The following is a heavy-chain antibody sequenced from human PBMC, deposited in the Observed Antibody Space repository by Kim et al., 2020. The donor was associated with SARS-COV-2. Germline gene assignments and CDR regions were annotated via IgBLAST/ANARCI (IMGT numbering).Heavy chain of an antibody. D-gene: IGHD3-10*01. CDR3: AGEYYYGSGSHYYYYGMDV. Sequence: GGSLRLSCAASGFTFSSYWMHWVRQAPGKGLVWVSRINSDGSSTSYADSVKGRFTISRDNAKNTLYLQMNSLRAEDTAVYYCAGEYYYGSGSHYYYYGMDVWGQGTTVTVSS. CDR2: INSDGSST. CDR1: GFTFSSYW. V-gene: IGHV3-74*01. J-gene: IGHJ6*02.